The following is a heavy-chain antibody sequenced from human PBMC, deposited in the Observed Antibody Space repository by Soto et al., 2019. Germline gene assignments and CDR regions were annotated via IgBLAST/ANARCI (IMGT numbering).Heavy chain of an antibody. D-gene: IGHD3-10*01. CDR2: FDPEDGET. CDR3: ATLGWFGELRLEVVSFGI. CDR1: GYTLTELS. Sequence: ASVKVSCKVSGYTLTELSMHWMRQAPGKGLEWMGGFDPEDGETIYAQKFQGRVTMTEDTSTDTAYMELSSLRSEDTAVYYCATLGWFGELRLEVVSFGIWGQGTMVTVSS. V-gene: IGHV1-24*01. J-gene: IGHJ3*02.